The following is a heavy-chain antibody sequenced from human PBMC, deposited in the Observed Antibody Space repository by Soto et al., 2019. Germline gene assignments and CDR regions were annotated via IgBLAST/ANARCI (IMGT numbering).Heavy chain of an antibody. D-gene: IGHD5-12*01. J-gene: IGHJ5*01. CDR2: INPSGGST. V-gene: IGHV1-46*02. CDR1: RLTKDSKY. Sequence: SVELSCEEHRLTKDSKYLRWAHHAHKQWLEWMGIINPSGGSTSYAQKFQGRVTMTRDTSTSTVYMELSSLRSEDTAVYYCARGDSGYDGSMKSWFDSWGQGTLVTVS. CDR3: ARGDSGYDGSMKSWFDS.